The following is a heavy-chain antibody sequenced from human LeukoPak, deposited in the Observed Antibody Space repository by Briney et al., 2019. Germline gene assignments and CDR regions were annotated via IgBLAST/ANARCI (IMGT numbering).Heavy chain of an antibody. J-gene: IGHJ4*02. V-gene: IGHV5-51*01. CDR1: GDSFTSYW. D-gene: IGHD4-11*01. CDR2: IYPGDSDT. Sequence: GESLKISGKGSGDSFTSYWSGGVRQMPGKGLEWMGIIYPGDSDTRYSPSFQGQVTLSADKSTSTAYQQGMSPQSSRPAMSVWPRHHTSTVFAYWGQGTLVTVSS. CDR3: PRHHTSTVFAY.